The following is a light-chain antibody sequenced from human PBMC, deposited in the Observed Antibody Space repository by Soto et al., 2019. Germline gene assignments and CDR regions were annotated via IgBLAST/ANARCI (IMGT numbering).Light chain of an antibody. CDR3: QQYNNRPLT. Sequence: EIVMTQSPATLSVSPGERATLSCRASQSVNSNLAWYQQQPGQAPRLLIYGASTRASGIPARFSGSGSGTGFTLTISSLQSEDFAVYYCQQYNNRPLTFGGGTKVEI. CDR2: GAS. CDR1: QSVNSN. V-gene: IGKV3-15*01. J-gene: IGKJ4*01.